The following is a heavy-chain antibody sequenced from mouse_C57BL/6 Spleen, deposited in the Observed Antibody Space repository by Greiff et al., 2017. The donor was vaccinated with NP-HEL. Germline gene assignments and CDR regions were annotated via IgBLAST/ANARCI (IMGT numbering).Heavy chain of an antibody. J-gene: IGHJ1*03. Sequence: QVQLQQPGAELVRPGTSVKLSCKASGYTFTSYWMHWVKQRPGQGLEWIGVIDPSDSYTNYNQKFKGKATLTVDTSSSTAYMQLSSLTSEDSAVYYGARWSYGSSDRYFDVWGTGTTVTVSS. V-gene: IGHV1-59*01. CDR2: IDPSDSYT. D-gene: IGHD1-1*01. CDR3: ARWSYGSSDRYFDV. CDR1: GYTFTSYW.